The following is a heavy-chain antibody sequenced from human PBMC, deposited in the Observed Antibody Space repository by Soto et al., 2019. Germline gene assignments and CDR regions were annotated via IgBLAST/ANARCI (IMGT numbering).Heavy chain of an antibody. V-gene: IGHV3-74*01. CDR2: ASPDVTST. Sequence: GGSPRLSCAPSGFTFSSFRMHWVRQDPGKGLESVSRASPDVTSTSYAHSVKGRFTISTDNAKNTLFMQMNSLRAEDTAVYYCTRHGPGDYFLFDHLVEERLFTHSS. D-gene: IGHD4-17*01. CDR3: TRHGPGDYFLFDH. CDR1: GFTFSSFR. J-gene: IGHJ5*02.